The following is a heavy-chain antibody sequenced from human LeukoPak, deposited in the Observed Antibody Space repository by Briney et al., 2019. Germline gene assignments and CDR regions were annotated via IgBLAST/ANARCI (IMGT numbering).Heavy chain of an antibody. V-gene: IGHV3-64*01. Sequence: PGGSLRLSCAASGFTFSSYAMHWVRQAPGKGLEYVSAISSNGGSTYYANSVKVRFTISRDNSKNTLYLQMGSLRAEDMAVYYCAKGAVAGNQKPGGYWGQGTLVTVSS. CDR1: GFTFSSYA. J-gene: IGHJ4*02. CDR2: ISSNGGST. D-gene: IGHD6-19*01. CDR3: AKGAVAGNQKPGGY.